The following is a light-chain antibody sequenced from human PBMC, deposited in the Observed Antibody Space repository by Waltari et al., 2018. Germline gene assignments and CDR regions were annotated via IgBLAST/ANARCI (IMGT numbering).Light chain of an antibody. V-gene: IGLV1-44*01. CDR2: FKD. CDR1: SSHIGTNT. CDR3: AVWDDSLNGLI. J-gene: IGLJ2*01. Sequence: QSVLTQPPSASGTPGQRVTISRSGSSSHIGTNTVTWYQQLQGTAPQLLIYFKDQRPSGVPDRFSGSKSGTSASLAISGLQSEDEADFHCAVWDDSLNGLIFGGGTKLTVL.